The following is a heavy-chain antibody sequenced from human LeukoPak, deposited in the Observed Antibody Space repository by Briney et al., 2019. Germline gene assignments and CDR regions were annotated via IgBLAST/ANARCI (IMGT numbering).Heavy chain of an antibody. D-gene: IGHD3-3*01. CDR1: GGTFSSYA. CDR2: IIPIFGTA. V-gene: IGHV1-69*05. Sequence: ASVKVSCKASGGTFSSYAISWVRQAPGQGLEWMEGIIPIFGTANYAQKLQGRVTMTTDTSTSTAYMELRSLRSDDTAVYYCARARRFNRVAGSDYWGQGTLVTVSS. CDR3: ARARRFNRVAGSDY. J-gene: IGHJ4*02.